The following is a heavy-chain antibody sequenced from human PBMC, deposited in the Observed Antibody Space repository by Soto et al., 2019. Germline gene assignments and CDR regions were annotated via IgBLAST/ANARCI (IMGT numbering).Heavy chain of an antibody. CDR2: TDYSGNT. V-gene: IGHV4-59*08. CDR1: SDSISSYY. D-gene: IGHD6-19*01. Sequence: QVQLQESGPGLVRPSETLSLTCTVSSDSISSYYWIWIRQSPGKGLEWIGYTDYSGNTNYNPSLKSRVTISGDTFKNQFSLRLSPVTAADPGVYYCARAVGDPLYYLDYWGQGTLVTVSS. J-gene: IGHJ4*02. CDR3: ARAVGDPLYYLDY.